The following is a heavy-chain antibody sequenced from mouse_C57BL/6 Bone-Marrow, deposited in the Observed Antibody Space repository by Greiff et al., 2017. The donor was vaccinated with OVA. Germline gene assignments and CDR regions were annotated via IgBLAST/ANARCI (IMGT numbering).Heavy chain of an antibody. CDR2: IYPGSGST. V-gene: IGHV1-55*01. Sequence: QVQLQQPGAELVKPGASVKMSCKASGYTFTSYRITWVKQRPGQGLEWIGDIYPGSGSTNYNEKFKSKATLTVDTSSSTAYMQLSSLTSEDSAVYYCARGDYYGSSYDWYFDVWGTGTTVTVSS. J-gene: IGHJ1*03. D-gene: IGHD1-1*01. CDR1: GYTFTSYR. CDR3: ARGDYYGSSYDWYFDV.